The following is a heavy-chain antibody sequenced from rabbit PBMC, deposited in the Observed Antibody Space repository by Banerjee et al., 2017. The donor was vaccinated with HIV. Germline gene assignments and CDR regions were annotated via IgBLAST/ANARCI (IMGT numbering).Heavy chain of an antibody. CDR2: INTSSGNT. Sequence: QQQLVESGGGLVKPGASLTLTCTASGFTFSSYWMCWVRQAPGKGLEWIACINTSSGNTVYASWAKGRFTISKTSSTTVTLQMTSLTAADTATYFCARYAYGYVGFNLWGQGTLVTVS. CDR3: ARYAYGYVGFNL. J-gene: IGHJ4*01. CDR1: GFTFSSYW. V-gene: IGHV1S45*01. D-gene: IGHD6-1*01.